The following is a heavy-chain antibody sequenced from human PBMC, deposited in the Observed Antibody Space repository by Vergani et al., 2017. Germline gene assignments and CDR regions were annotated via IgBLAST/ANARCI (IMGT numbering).Heavy chain of an antibody. CDR1: GFTFSSYG. D-gene: IGHD5-18*01. CDR3: VKDRGYSYRFDY. CDR2: ISYDGSNK. Sequence: QVQLVESGGGVVQPGRSLRLSCAASGFTFSSYGMHWVRQAPGKGLEWVAVISYDGSNKYYADSVKGRFTISRDNSKNTLYLQMSSLRAEDTAVYYCVKDRGYSYRFDYWGQGTLVTVSS. J-gene: IGHJ4*02. V-gene: IGHV3-30*18.